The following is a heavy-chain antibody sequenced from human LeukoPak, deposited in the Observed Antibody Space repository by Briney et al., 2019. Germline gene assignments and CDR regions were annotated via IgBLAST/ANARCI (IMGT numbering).Heavy chain of an antibody. J-gene: IGHJ4*02. CDR2: ISSGSSTI. D-gene: IGHD6-19*01. CDR1: GFIFSDYY. V-gene: IGHV3-48*02. Sequence: GGSLRLSCAASGFIFSDYYMNWVRQAPGKGLEWVSYISSGSSTIYYADSVKGRFIVSRDNAKNSLYLQMNSLTDEDTAVYYCAKQPSALAGTYDYWGQGTLVTVSS. CDR3: AKQPSALAGTYDY.